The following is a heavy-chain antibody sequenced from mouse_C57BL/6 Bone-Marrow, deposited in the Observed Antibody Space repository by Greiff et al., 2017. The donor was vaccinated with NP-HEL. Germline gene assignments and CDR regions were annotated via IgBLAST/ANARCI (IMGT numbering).Heavy chain of an antibody. CDR3: ARSNWDGAY. CDR2: IYPRSGNT. D-gene: IGHD4-1*01. CDR1: GYTFTSYG. V-gene: IGHV1-81*01. J-gene: IGHJ3*01. Sequence: VKVVESGAELARPGASVKLSCKASGYTFTSYGISWVKQRTGQGLEWIGEIYPRSGNTYYNEKFKGKATLTADKSSSTAYMELRSLTSEDSAVYFCARSNWDGAYWGQGTLVTVSA.